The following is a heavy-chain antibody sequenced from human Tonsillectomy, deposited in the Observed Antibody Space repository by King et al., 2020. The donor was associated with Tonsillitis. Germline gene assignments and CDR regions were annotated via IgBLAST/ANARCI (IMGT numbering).Heavy chain of an antibody. D-gene: IGHD6-6*01. Sequence: QLQESGPGLVKPSETLSLTCTVSGGSISSYYWSWIRPPPGKGLEWIGYIYYSGSTNYNPSLKSRVTISVDTSKNQFSLKLSSVTAADTAVYYCARTVLYSSSGSYYYYMDVWGKGTTVTVSS. CDR1: GGSISSYY. V-gene: IGHV4-59*01. CDR2: IYYSGST. J-gene: IGHJ6*03. CDR3: ARTVLYSSSGSYYYYMDV.